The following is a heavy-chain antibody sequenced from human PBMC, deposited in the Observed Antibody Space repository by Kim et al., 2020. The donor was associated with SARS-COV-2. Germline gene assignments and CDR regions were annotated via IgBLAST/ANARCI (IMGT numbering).Heavy chain of an antibody. J-gene: IGHJ4*02. V-gene: IGHV3-9*01. CDR3: AKEGY. Sequence: SWNSGSIGYADSVKGRFTISRDNAKHSLYLQMNSLRAEDTALYYCAKEGYWGQGTLVTVSS. CDR2: SWNSGSI.